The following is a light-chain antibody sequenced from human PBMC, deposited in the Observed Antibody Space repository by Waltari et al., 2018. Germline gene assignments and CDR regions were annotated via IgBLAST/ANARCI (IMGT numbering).Light chain of an antibody. Sequence: DIVMTQSPESLAVSLGERATINCKSSRDVLYSSNNKNYLGWYQQKPGQPPKLLIYLASYPESGGPDRFSGKRSWANFHLTIRRLEAEAVAGLYWQQYYSIPFTFGPGTKVDIK. J-gene: IGKJ3*01. CDR2: LAS. V-gene: IGKV4-1*01. CDR3: QQYYSIPFT. CDR1: RDVLYSSNNKNY.